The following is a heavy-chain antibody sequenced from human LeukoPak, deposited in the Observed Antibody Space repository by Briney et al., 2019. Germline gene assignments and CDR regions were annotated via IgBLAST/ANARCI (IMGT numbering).Heavy chain of an antibody. Sequence: SGPTLVKPTQTLTLTCTFSGFSLSTSGVGVGWIRQPPGKALEWLALIYWNDDKRYSPSLKSRLTITKDTSKNQVVLTMTNMDPVDTATYYCAHRRVDVDTAMVTFSSWFDPGAREPWSPSPQ. D-gene: IGHD5-18*01. CDR1: GFSLSTSGVG. CDR2: IYWNDDK. V-gene: IGHV2-5*01. J-gene: IGHJ5*02. CDR3: AHRRVDVDTAMVTFSSWFDP.